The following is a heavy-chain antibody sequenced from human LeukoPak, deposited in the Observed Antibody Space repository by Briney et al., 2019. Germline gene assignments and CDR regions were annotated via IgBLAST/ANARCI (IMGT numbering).Heavy chain of an antibody. V-gene: IGHV4-59*01. CDR2: IHYSGST. J-gene: IGHJ4*02. CDR1: GGSITSYH. Sequence: SETLSLTCTVSGGSITSYHWSWIRQPPGKGLEWIGYIHYSGSTNYNASLKSRVTISLDTSKSQFSLKLSSVTAADTAVYYCGKDLLSGSSAWYLTPFDYWGQGTLVTVSS. D-gene: IGHD6-19*01. CDR3: GKDLLSGSSAWYLTPFDY.